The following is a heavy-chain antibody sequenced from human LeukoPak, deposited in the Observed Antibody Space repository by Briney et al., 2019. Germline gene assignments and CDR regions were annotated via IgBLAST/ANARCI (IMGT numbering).Heavy chain of an antibody. CDR3: AKGGIRSGELLLLS. D-gene: IGHD3-16*02. CDR2: ISWNNGSI. Sequence: PGGSLRLSCAASGFTFDDYAMHWVRQAPGKGLEWVSGISWNNGSIGYADSVKGRFTISRDNAKNSLYLQMNGLRAEDTALYYCAKGGIRSGELLLLSWGQGTLVTVSS. CDR1: GFTFDDYA. J-gene: IGHJ5*02. V-gene: IGHV3-9*01.